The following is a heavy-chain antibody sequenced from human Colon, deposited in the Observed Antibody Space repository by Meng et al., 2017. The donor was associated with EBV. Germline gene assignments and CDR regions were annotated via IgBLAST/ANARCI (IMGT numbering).Heavy chain of an antibody. CDR2: IDDSGTT. CDR1: GSAISSNIR. Sequence: QVRVQEVGPWLGKPQRRPSVTCGVLGSAISSNIRGIWVRQPPGKGLEWIGDIDDSGTTNYNPSLNSRISISLDKSKNPFSLKVNYVTAADTAVYYCARGKQDAWELLAYWGQGALVTVSS. J-gene: IGHJ4*02. D-gene: IGHD1-26*01. V-gene: IGHV4-4*03. CDR3: ARGKQDAWELLAY.